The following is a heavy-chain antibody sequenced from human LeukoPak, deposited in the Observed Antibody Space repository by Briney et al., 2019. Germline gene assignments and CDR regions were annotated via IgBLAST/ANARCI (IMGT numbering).Heavy chain of an antibody. CDR2: ISSSGSTI. J-gene: IGHJ4*02. Sequence: PGGSLRLSCAASGFTFSSYEMNWVRQAPGKGLEWVSYISSSGSTIYYADSVKGRFTISRDNAKNSLYLQMNSLRAEDTAVYYCARATITMIVVARPNYFDYWGQGTLVPVSS. CDR1: GFTFSSYE. CDR3: ARATITMIVVARPNYFDY. V-gene: IGHV3-48*03. D-gene: IGHD3-22*01.